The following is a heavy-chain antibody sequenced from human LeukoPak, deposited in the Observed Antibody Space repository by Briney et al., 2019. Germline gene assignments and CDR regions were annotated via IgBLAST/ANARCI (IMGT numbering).Heavy chain of an antibody. CDR2: ISYDGSNK. J-gene: IGHJ4*02. V-gene: IGHV3-30-3*01. Sequence: SGGSRRLSCAASGLTFGGYAMHWFRQPPGKGLEWVAVISYDGSNKYYANSVKGRFTISRDNSKNTLYLQMNSLRAEDTAVYYCAGDLIPGDGDYWGQGTLVTVSS. CDR3: AGDLIPGDGDY. D-gene: IGHD7-27*01. CDR1: GLTFGGYA.